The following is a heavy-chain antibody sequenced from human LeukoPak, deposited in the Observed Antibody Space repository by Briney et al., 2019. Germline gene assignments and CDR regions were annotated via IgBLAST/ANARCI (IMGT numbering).Heavy chain of an antibody. D-gene: IGHD4-11*01. CDR2: MNQDGSEK. CDR3: ARDSRLQSLDAFDI. J-gene: IGHJ3*02. Sequence: PGGSLRLSCVASGFTFSNYWMSWVRQAPGKGLEWVGNMNQDGSEKYYVDSVKGRFTISRDTAKNSLDLQMNNLRAEDTAVYYCARDSRLQSLDAFDIWGQGTMVTVSS. CDR1: GFTFSNYW. V-gene: IGHV3-7*04.